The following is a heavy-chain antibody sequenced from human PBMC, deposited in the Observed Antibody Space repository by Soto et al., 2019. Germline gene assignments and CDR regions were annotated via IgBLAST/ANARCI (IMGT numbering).Heavy chain of an antibody. J-gene: IGHJ4*02. CDR3: ARDLGSEQWFFDS. D-gene: IGHD6-19*01. V-gene: IGHV4-31*03. CDR2: ISYSGST. CDR1: CASLSSGSYY. Sequence: PSETLSLTCSFSCASLSSGSYYWSWIRQHPGKGLEWIGYISYSGSTYYNPSLTSRVDMSVDTSKKQFSLRLTSVTAADTAVYYCARDLGSEQWFFDSWGQGTLVTVSS.